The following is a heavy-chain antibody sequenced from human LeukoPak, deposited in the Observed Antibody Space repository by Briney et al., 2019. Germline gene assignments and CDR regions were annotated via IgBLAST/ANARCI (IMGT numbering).Heavy chain of an antibody. CDR3: ARDSSAMFDY. J-gene: IGHJ4*02. CDR1: GDSVSSNSAA. V-gene: IGHV6-1*01. CDR2: TYHRSKWYN. D-gene: IGHD2-2*01. Sequence: SQTLSLTCAISGDSVSSNSAAWNWIRQSPSRGLEWLGRTYHRSKWYNDYAISMKGRITINPDTSKNQFSLQMKSITLEDTAVYYCARDSSAMFDYWGQGTLVAVSS.